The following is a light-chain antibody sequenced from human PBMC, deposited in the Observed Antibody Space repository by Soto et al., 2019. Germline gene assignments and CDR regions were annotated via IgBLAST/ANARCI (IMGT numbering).Light chain of an antibody. CDR2: RNN. V-gene: IGLV1-47*01. CDR3: AAWDDSLSGS. CDR1: SSNIGSNY. Sequence: QPVLTQSPSASGTPGQRVTLSCSGSSSNIGSNYVYWYQQLPGTAPKLLIYRNNQRPSGVPDRFSGSKSGTSASLAISGLRSEDEADYYCAAWDDSLSGSFGGGTKLTVL. J-gene: IGLJ2*01.